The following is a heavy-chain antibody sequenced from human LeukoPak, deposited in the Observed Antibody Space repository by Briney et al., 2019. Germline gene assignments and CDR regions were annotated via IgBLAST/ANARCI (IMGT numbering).Heavy chain of an antibody. CDR2: ISSNGGST. CDR1: GFTFSRYA. Sequence: GGSLRLSCSASGFTFSRYAMHWVRQAPGKGLEYVSAISSNGGSTYYADSVKGRFTISRDNAKNSLYLQMNSLRAEDTAVYYCAPHLLYYYGSGSSMDVWGQGTTVTVSS. CDR3: APHLLYYYGSGSSMDV. D-gene: IGHD3-10*01. J-gene: IGHJ6*02. V-gene: IGHV3-64*04.